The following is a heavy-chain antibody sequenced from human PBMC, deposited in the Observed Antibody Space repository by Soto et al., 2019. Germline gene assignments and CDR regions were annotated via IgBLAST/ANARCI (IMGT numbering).Heavy chain of an antibody. J-gene: IGHJ6*02. Sequence: ASVKVPGKASGYTFTSYDINWVRQATGQGLEWMGWMNPNSGNTGYAQKFQGRVTMTRNTSISTAYMELSSLRSEDTAVYYCARAYCSGGSCQTNYYYYYGMDVWGQGTTVTVSS. CDR1: GYTFTSYD. D-gene: IGHD2-15*01. CDR3: ARAYCSGGSCQTNYYYYYGMDV. V-gene: IGHV1-8*01. CDR2: MNPNSGNT.